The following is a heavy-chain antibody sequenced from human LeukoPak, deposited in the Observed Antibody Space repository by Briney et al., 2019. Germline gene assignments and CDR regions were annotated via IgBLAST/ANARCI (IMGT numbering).Heavy chain of an antibody. CDR3: ARAPVLRYFDWLPEDYYYGMDV. CDR1: GFTFSSYE. Sequence: PGGSLRLSCAASGFTFSSYEMNWVRQAPGKGLEWVSYISSSGSTIYYADSVKGRFTISRDNAKNSLYLQMNSLRAEDTAVYYCARAPVLRYFDWLPEDYYYGMDVWGKGTTVTVSS. D-gene: IGHD3-9*01. V-gene: IGHV3-48*03. J-gene: IGHJ6*04. CDR2: ISSSGSTI.